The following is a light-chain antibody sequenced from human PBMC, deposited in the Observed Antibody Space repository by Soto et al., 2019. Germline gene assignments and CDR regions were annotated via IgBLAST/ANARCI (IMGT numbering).Light chain of an antibody. CDR1: ESVASSY. CDR3: GQFVSSPPRT. Sequence: EIVLTQSPGTLSLSPGEGATLSCRASESVASSYLAWYQQKPGLAPRLLIYGVSNRATGIPDRFSGSGSGTDFILTISRLEPEDFALYYCGQFVSSPPRTFGQGTKVEIK. J-gene: IGKJ1*01. V-gene: IGKV3-20*01. CDR2: GVS.